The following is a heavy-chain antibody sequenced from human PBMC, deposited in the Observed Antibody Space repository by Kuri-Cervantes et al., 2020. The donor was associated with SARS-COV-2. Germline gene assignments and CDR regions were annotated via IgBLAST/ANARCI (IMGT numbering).Heavy chain of an antibody. CDR3: ARGGVRGLHSYTDV. V-gene: IGHV3-64*01. CDR1: GYTFTSYA. D-gene: IGHD1-1*01. CDR2: ISSNGGST. Sequence: SCKASGYTFTSYAMHWVRQAPGKGLEYVSAISSNGGSTYYANSVKGRFTISRDNSKNTLYLQVGSLRAEDMAVYYCARGGVRGLHSYTDVWGKGTTVTVSS. J-gene: IGHJ6*03.